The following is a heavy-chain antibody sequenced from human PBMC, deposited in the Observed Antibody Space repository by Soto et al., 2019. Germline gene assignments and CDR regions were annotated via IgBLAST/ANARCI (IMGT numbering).Heavy chain of an antibody. Sequence: QVQLVESGGGVVQPGRSLRLSCAASGFIFSSYGMHWVRQAPGKGLEWVAVISYDGSNKYYADSVKGRFTISRDNSKNTLYLQMNRLRAEDTAVYYCAKDSRIVVVTAPYDYWGQGTLVTVSS. CDR1: GFIFSSYG. CDR3: AKDSRIVVVTAPYDY. CDR2: ISYDGSNK. V-gene: IGHV3-30*18. D-gene: IGHD2-21*02. J-gene: IGHJ4*02.